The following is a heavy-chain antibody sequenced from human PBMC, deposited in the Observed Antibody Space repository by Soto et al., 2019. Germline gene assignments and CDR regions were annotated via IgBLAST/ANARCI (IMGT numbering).Heavy chain of an antibody. Sequence: EVQLVESGGGLVKPGGSLRLSCAASGFTFSSYSMNWVRQAPGKGLEWVSSISSSSSYIYYADSVKGRFTISRDNAKKSLDLQMNSLRAEDTGVDYGARARGVGYCSSTSCYASDYWGQGTLVTVSS. CDR1: GFTFSSYS. CDR3: ARARGVGYCSSTSCYASDY. V-gene: IGHV3-21*01. D-gene: IGHD2-2*01. CDR2: ISSSSSYI. J-gene: IGHJ4*02.